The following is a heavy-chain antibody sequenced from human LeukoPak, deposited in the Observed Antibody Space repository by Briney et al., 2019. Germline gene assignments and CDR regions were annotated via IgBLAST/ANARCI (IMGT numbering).Heavy chain of an antibody. CDR1: GFTFSSYE. J-gene: IGHJ4*02. V-gene: IGHV3-48*03. D-gene: IGHD5-18*01. CDR3: ARGVGNNYGYPDY. Sequence: GGSLRLSCAAPGFTFSSYEMYWVRQAPGKGLERGSYISNSGSTIYYADSVKGRFTISRDNAKNSLYVQMKSLRAEDTAVYYCARGVGNNYGYPDYWGQGTLVTVSS. CDR2: ISNSGSTI.